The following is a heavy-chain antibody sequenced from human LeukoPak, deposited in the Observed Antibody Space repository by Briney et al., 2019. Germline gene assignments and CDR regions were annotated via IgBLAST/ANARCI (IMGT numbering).Heavy chain of an antibody. CDR2: MNPNSGNT. Sequence: ASVKVSCKASGYTFTSYDINWVRQATGQGLEWMGWMNPNSGNTGYAQKFQGRVTITRNTSISTAYMELSSVTAADTAVYYCARGKGAVAGIRWFDPWGQGTLVTVSS. D-gene: IGHD6-19*01. V-gene: IGHV1-8*03. CDR1: GYTFTSYD. J-gene: IGHJ5*02. CDR3: ARGKGAVAGIRWFDP.